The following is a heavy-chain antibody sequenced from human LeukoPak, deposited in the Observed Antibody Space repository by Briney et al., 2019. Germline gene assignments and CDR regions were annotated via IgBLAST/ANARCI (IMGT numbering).Heavy chain of an antibody. V-gene: IGHV3-23*01. J-gene: IGHJ5*02. D-gene: IGHD6-19*01. CDR3: AKSGGYGSGWPNWFDP. CDR2: ISGSGGST. CDR1: GFTFSTYA. Sequence: GGSLRLSCVASGFTFSTYAMSWVRQAPGKGLEWVSAISGSGGSTYYADSVKGRFTISRDNSKNTLYLQMNSLRAEDTAVYYCAKSGGYGSGWPNWFDPWGQGTLVTVSS.